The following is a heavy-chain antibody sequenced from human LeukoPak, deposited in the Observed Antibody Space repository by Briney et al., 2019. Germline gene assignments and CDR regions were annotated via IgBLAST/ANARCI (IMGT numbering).Heavy chain of an antibody. CDR1: GFTFSSYA. CDR3: AKDLRPGADGTWHEC. CDR2: ISYDGSNK. V-gene: IGHV3-30-3*01. D-gene: IGHD1/OR15-1a*01. Sequence: GGSLRLSCAASGFTFSSYAMHWVRQAPGKGLEWVAVISYDGSNKYYADSVKGRFTISRDNSKNTLYLQMTSLRAEDTAVYYCAKDLRPGADGTWHECWGQGTLVIVSS. J-gene: IGHJ4*02.